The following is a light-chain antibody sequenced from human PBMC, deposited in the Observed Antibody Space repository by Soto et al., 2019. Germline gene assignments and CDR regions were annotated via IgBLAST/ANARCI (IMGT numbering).Light chain of an antibody. CDR1: SSDVGRYNH. CDR3: RAYAGSIFV. Sequence: QSVLTQPPSASGSPGQSVTISCTGSSSDVGRYNHVSWYQQHPGKAPKLIIFDVDKRPSGVPDRFSGSKSVNTASLTVSGLQAEDEADYYCRAYAGSIFVFGTGTKVTVL. V-gene: IGLV2-8*01. CDR2: DVD. J-gene: IGLJ1*01.